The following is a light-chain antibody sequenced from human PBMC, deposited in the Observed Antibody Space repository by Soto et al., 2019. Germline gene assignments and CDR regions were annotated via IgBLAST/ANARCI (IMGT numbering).Light chain of an antibody. V-gene: IGLV1-44*01. CDR2: SNN. CDR3: AAWDDSLSGSWV. Sequence: QSVLTQPPSVSGTTGQRVTISCSGSNSNIGYNSVSWYQQLPGTAPQLLIYSNNQRPSGVPDRFSGSKSGTSASLAILGLQSDDEADYYCAAWDDSLSGSWVFGGGTKLTVL. J-gene: IGLJ3*02. CDR1: NSNIGYNS.